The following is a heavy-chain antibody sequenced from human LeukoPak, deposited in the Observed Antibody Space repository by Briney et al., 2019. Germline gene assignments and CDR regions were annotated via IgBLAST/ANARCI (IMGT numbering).Heavy chain of an antibody. J-gene: IGHJ5*02. CDR1: GFTFRNYG. CDR2: VSRDGGTK. Sequence: GGSLRLSCSASGFTFRNYGIHWVRQAPGKGLEWAIVVSRDGGTKYYSDSVKGRFTISRDNSENTLYLQMNSLRPEDTAVYYCVREGLGPSFSAWFDPWGHGTLVTVSS. D-gene: IGHD3/OR15-3a*01. V-gene: IGHV3-30*03. CDR3: VREGLGPSFSAWFDP.